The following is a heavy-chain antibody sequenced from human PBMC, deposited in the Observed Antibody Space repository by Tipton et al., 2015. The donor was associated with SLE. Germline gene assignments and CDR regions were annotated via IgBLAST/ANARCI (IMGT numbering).Heavy chain of an antibody. V-gene: IGHV3-30*03. D-gene: IGHD7-27*01. J-gene: IGHJ6*03. CDR2: ISYDVSNK. Sequence: SLRLSCAASGFTFSSYDMHWVRQAPGKGLEWVAVISYDVSNKYYADSVKGRFTISRDNSKNTLYLQMNSLRAEDTAVYYCARDPNWGGYYYYMDVWGKGTTVTVSS. CDR3: ARDPNWGGYYYYMDV. CDR1: GFTFSSYD.